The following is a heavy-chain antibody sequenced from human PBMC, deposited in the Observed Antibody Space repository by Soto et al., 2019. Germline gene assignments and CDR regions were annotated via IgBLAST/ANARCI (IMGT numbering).Heavy chain of an antibody. CDR1: GGSISSYY. J-gene: IGHJ5*02. D-gene: IGHD3-16*01. CDR2: IYYSGST. V-gene: IGHV4-59*01. Sequence: PSETLSLTCTVSGGSISSYYWSWIRQPPGKGLEWIGYIYYSGSTNYNPSLKSRVTISVDTSKNQFSLKLSSVTAADTAVYYCARVPRGSNWLHPSRPGALVTVSS. CDR3: ARVPRGSNWLHP.